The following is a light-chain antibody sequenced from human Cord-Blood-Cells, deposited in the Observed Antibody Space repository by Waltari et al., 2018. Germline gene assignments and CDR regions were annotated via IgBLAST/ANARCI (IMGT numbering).Light chain of an antibody. CDR2: KDS. Sequence: SYELTQPPSVSVSPGQTARITCSGDALPKQYAYWYQQKPGQAPVLVIYKDSERPSGIPERFSGSSSGTTVTLTISGVQAEDEAYYYCQSADSSGTYQVVFGGGTKLTVL. J-gene: IGLJ2*01. CDR1: ALPKQY. CDR3: QSADSSGTYQVV. V-gene: IGLV3-25*03.